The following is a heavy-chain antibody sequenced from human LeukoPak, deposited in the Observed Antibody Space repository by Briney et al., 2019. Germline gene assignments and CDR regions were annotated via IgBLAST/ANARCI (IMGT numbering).Heavy chain of an antibody. CDR1: GFTFSSYA. V-gene: IGHV3-23*01. D-gene: IGHD3-10*01. Sequence: PGGSLRLSCAASGFTFSSYAMSWVRQPPGKGLEWVSSISGSDSSIYYADSVKGRFTISRDNSKNTLYLQMSSLRAEDTAVYFCAKVSLPSLWFGELNDYWGQGTLVTVSS. CDR3: AKVSLPSLWFGELNDY. CDR2: ISGSDSSI. J-gene: IGHJ4*02.